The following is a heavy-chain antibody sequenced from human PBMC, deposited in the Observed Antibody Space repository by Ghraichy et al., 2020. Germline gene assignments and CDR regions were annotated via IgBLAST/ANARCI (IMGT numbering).Heavy chain of an antibody. CDR2: ITSSSRTK. Sequence: GGSLRLSCVGSGFPFSSYSMNWVRQSPGKGLEWVSYITSSSRTKSYADSVKGRFTISRDNAQNSLYLQMNSLRAEDTAVYYCSRGGGAGTPVLYHMDVWGLGTTVTVSS. J-gene: IGHJ6*02. CDR3: SRGGGAGTPVLYHMDV. D-gene: IGHD6-19*01. CDR1: GFPFSSYS. V-gene: IGHV3-48*04.